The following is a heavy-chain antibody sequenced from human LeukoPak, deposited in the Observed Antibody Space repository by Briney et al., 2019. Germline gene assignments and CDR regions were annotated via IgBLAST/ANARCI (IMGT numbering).Heavy chain of an antibody. V-gene: IGHV1-69*04. CDR2: IIPILGIA. D-gene: IGHD3-10*01. CDR3: ARELRGFMDWLDP. J-gene: IGHJ5*02. Sequence: ASVKVSCKASGCTFSSYAIRWVRQAPGQGLEWMGRIIPILGIANYAQKFQGRVTITADKSTSTDYMELSRLRSEDTAVYYCARELRGFMDWLDPWGQGTLVTVSS. CDR1: GCTFSSYA.